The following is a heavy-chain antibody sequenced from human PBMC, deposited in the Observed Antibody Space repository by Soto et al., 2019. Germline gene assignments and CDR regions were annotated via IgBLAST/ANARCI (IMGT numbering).Heavy chain of an antibody. Sequence: SETLSLTCAVSGGSISSGGYSWSWIRQPPGKGLEWIGYIYHSGSTYYNPSLKSRVTISVDRSKNQFSLKLSSVTAADTAVYYCARTPWAAISSWFDPWGQGTLVTVSS. CDR2: IYHSGST. CDR3: ARTPWAAISSWFDP. V-gene: IGHV4-30-2*02. J-gene: IGHJ5*02. D-gene: IGHD2-2*02. CDR1: GGSISSGGYS.